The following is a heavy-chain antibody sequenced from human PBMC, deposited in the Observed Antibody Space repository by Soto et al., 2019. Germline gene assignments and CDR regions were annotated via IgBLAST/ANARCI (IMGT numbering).Heavy chain of an antibody. CDR1: GGSISSGGYS. CDR3: ARDRTPNGVTVGMDV. CDR2: IYYSGST. J-gene: IGHJ6*02. D-gene: IGHD2-21*02. Sequence: PSETLSLTCAVSGGSISSGGYSWSWIRQPPGKGLEWIGYIYYSGSTNYNPSLKSRVTISVDTSKNQFSLKLSSVTAADTAVYYCARDRTPNGVTVGMDVWGQGTTVTVSS. V-gene: IGHV4-61*08.